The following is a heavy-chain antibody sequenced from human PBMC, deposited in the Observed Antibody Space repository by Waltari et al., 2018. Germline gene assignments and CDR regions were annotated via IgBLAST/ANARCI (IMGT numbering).Heavy chain of an antibody. V-gene: IGHV3-33*01. D-gene: IGHD2-15*01. CDR2: IWYDGSIQ. CDR3: ARKKAGLLDAFDI. Sequence: QVQLVESGGGVVQPGKSLRLSCEASGFTCEEFGMRWVRQAPGKGLQWVAVIWYDGSIQHYAESVKGRFTISRDNAENILNLEMSGLRVEDTAVYYCARKKAGLLDAFDIWGQGTMVTVSS. J-gene: IGHJ3*02. CDR1: GFTCEEFG.